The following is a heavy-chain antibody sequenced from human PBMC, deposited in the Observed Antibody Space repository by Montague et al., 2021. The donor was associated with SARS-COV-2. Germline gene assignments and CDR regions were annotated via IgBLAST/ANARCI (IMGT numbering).Heavy chain of an antibody. CDR3: VRPLWFGDSDYYFES. CDR1: GFTFRSYW. D-gene: IGHD3-10*01. J-gene: IGHJ4*02. V-gene: IGHV3-74*01. Sequence: SLSLSCAASGFTFRSYWMPWVRQVPGRGLVWVSRIRPDGTSTHYAASVXGRFVISRDNAKNTLSLEMTNLRVDDTAIYYCVRPLWFGDSDYYFESWGQGTLVSVSS. CDR2: IRPDGTST.